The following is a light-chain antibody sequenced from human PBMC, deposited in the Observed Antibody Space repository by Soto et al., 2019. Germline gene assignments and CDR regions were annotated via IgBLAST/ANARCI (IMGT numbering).Light chain of an antibody. V-gene: IGKV1-5*03. J-gene: IGKJ1*01. CDR3: QQYNSYWT. CDR1: QSLSNW. Sequence: DIQMTQSPSTLSASVGDRVTITCRASQSLSNWLAWYQQKPGKAPKLVTYKASSLESGVPSRFSGSGSGTEFTLTISSLQPDDFATYYCQQYNSYWTFGQGTKVEIK. CDR2: KAS.